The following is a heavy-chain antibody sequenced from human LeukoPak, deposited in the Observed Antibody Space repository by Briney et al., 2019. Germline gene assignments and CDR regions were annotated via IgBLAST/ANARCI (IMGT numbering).Heavy chain of an antibody. J-gene: IGHJ4*02. CDR2: ISYDGSNK. D-gene: IGHD1-7*01. Sequence: SCKASGYTFTTYAMHWVRQAPGKGLEWVAVISYDGSNKYYADSVKGRFTISRDNSKNTLYLQMNSLRAEDTAVYYCARGLRGDLNYAFYYWGQGTLVTVSS. CDR3: ARGLRGDLNYAFYY. V-gene: IGHV3-30*04. CDR1: GYTFTTYA.